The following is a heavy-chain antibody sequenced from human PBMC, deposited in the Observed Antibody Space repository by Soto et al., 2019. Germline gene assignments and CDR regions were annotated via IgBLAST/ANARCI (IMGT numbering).Heavy chain of an antibody. CDR1: GFTFSSYA. Sequence: GGSLRLSCAASGFTFSSYAMSWVRQAPGKGLEWVSAISGSGGSTYYADSVKGRFTISRDNSKNTLYLQMNSLRAEDTAVYYCVNDLPVVVVAATQGPGMDVWGQGTTVTVS. CDR3: VNDLPVVVVAATQGPGMDV. D-gene: IGHD2-15*01. V-gene: IGHV3-23*01. CDR2: ISGSGGST. J-gene: IGHJ6*02.